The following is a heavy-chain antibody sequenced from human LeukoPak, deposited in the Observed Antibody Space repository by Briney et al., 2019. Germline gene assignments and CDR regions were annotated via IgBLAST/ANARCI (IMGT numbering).Heavy chain of an antibody. CDR3: ASLQQLFGFDY. Sequence: GESLKISCKGSGYSFTTYWIGWVRQMPGKGLEWMGIIYPGDSDTRYSPSFQGQVTISADKSISTAYLQWSSLKASDAAMYYCASLQQLFGFDYWGQGTLVTVSS. CDR1: GYSFTTYW. V-gene: IGHV5-51*01. D-gene: IGHD4-11*01. J-gene: IGHJ4*02. CDR2: IYPGDSDT.